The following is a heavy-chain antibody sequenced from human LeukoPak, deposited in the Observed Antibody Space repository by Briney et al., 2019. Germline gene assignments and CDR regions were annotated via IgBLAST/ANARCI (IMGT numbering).Heavy chain of an antibody. J-gene: IGHJ4*02. CDR1: GFTFSSYG. D-gene: IGHD1-26*01. CDR3: ARDGLGLLNY. V-gene: IGHV3-53*01. Sequence: GGSLRLSCAASGFTFSSYGMSWVRQAPGKGLEWVSVIYSGGSTYYADSVKGRFTISRDNSKNTLYLQMNSLRAEDTAVYYCARDGLGLLNYWGQGTLVTVSS. CDR2: IYSGGST.